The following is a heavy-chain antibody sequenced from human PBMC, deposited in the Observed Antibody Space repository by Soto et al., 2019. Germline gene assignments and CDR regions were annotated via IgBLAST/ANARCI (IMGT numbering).Heavy chain of an antibody. CDR1: GFTFSNQW. D-gene: IGHD3-3*02. V-gene: IGHV3-7*01. CDR2: INQDGSAK. Sequence: EVRMVASGGGVVQPGESLRLSCAASGFTFSNQWMSWVRQAPGKGLEWVANINQDGSAKSHVDSVEGRFTISRDNAKNTLYLQMNALRVEDTAVYYCARGPFGGQGTLVTVSS. J-gene: IGHJ4*02. CDR3: ARGPF.